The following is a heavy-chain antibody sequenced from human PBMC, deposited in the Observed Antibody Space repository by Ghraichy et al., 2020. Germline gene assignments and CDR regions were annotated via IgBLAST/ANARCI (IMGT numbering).Heavy chain of an antibody. V-gene: IGHV3-23*01. CDR1: GFTFSSYA. CDR3: AKDVRPVLRYFDWHRNQPGGY. D-gene: IGHD3-9*01. CDR2: ISGSGGST. J-gene: IGHJ4*02. Sequence: GESLNISCAASGFTFSSYAMSWVRQAPGKGLEWVSAISGSGGSTYYADSVKGRFTISRDNSKNTLYLQMNSLRAEDTAVYYCAKDVRPVLRYFDWHRNQPGGYWGQGTLVTVSS.